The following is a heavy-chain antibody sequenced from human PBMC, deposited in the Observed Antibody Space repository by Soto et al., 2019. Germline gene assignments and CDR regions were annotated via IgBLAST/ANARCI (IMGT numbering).Heavy chain of an antibody. CDR1: GDSVSSNSAA. D-gene: IGHD3-16*02. Sequence: PSQTLSLTCAISGDSVSSNSAAWNWIRQSPSRGLEWLGRTYYRSKWYNDYAVSEKSRITINPDTSKNQFSLQLNSVTPEDTAVYYCARDIVFCCNNYYYYGMYVWGQGTSVPVSS. CDR3: ARDIVFCCNNYYYYGMYV. J-gene: IGHJ6*02. CDR2: TYYRSKWYN. V-gene: IGHV6-1*01.